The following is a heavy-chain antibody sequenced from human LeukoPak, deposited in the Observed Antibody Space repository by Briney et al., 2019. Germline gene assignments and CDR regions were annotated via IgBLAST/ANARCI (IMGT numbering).Heavy chain of an antibody. J-gene: IGHJ4*02. Sequence: GGSLRLSCAASGFTFSSYSMNWVRQAPGKGLEWVSFISSSSSYIYYADSVKGRFTISRDNAKNSLHLQMNSLRAEDTAVYYCARDVASGRYSASGPIDYWGQGTLVTVSS. CDR2: ISSSSSYI. CDR3: ARDVASGRYSASGPIDY. CDR1: GFTFSSYS. D-gene: IGHD3-10*01. V-gene: IGHV3-21*06.